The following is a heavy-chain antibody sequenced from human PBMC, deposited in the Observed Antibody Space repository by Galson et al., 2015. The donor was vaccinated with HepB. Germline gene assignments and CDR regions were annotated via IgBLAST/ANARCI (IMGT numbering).Heavy chain of an antibody. Sequence: QSGAEVKKPGESLRISCKGSGYSFTSYWISWVRQMPGKGLEWMGRIDPSDSYTNYSPSFQGHVTISADKSISTAYLQWSSLKASDTAMYYCARRSHYCSGGSCYYYYYGMDVWGQGTTVTVSS. CDR3: ARRSHYCSGGSCYYYYYGMDV. CDR1: GYSFTSYW. J-gene: IGHJ6*02. D-gene: IGHD2-15*01. V-gene: IGHV5-10-1*01. CDR2: IDPSDSYT.